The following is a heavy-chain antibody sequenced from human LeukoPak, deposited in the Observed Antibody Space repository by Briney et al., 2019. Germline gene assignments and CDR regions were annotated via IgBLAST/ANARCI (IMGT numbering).Heavy chain of an antibody. Sequence: GGSLRLSCAASGFTFSSYAMHWVRQAPGKGLEWVAVISYDGSNKYYADSVKGRFTISRDNSKNTLYLQMNSLRAEDTAVYYCATYYDYVWGSYGFDYWGQGTLVTVSS. V-gene: IGHV3-30-3*01. CDR2: ISYDGSNK. D-gene: IGHD3-16*01. CDR1: GFTFSSYA. J-gene: IGHJ4*02. CDR3: ATYYDYVWGSYGFDY.